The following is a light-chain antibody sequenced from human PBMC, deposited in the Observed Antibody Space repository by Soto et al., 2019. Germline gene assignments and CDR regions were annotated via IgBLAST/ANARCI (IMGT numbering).Light chain of an antibody. V-gene: IGLV1-44*01. Sequence: QAVRSQSPSASWTPGHRVTMSCSGGNSNIGSHTVNWYQHLPGTAPTLLIFSNNQRPSGVPARFSGSKSGTSASLAISGLQSGDEGHYYCAAWDDSLNGFYVFGTGTKVTAL. CDR2: SNN. J-gene: IGLJ1*01. CDR1: NSNIGSHT. CDR3: AAWDDSLNGFYV.